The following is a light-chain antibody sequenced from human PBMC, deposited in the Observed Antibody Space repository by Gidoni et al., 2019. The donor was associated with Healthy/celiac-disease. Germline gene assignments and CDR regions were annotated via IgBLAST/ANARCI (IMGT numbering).Light chain of an antibody. V-gene: IGLV2-14*01. J-gene: IGLJ2*01. CDR1: SSDVGGYNY. Sequence: SLTLPPSVSLFPGQSLTISCTGTSSDVGGYNYVSWYQQHPGKAPKLMIYEVSKRPSGVSNRFSGSKSGNTASLTISGLQAEDEADYYCSSYTSSSTPVVFGGGTKLTVL. CDR3: SSYTSSSTPVV. CDR2: EVS.